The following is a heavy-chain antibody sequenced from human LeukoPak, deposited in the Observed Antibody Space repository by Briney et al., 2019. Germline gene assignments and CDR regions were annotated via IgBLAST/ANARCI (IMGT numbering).Heavy chain of an antibody. Sequence: ASVKVSCKGYGYTFINHDIDWVRQAAGQGLEWMGWMNSNSGNTGYAQKFQGRVTFTRDTSISTAYMEPSSLRSEDTAVYYCARTRYVTAAGPDAFDIWGQGTMVTVSS. CDR2: MNSNSGNT. CDR3: ARTRYVTAAGPDAFDI. CDR1: GYTFINHD. V-gene: IGHV1-8*03. J-gene: IGHJ3*02. D-gene: IGHD6-13*01.